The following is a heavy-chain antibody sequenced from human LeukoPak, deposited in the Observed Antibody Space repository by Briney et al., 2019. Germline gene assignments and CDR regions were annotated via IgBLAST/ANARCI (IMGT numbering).Heavy chain of an antibody. D-gene: IGHD3-3*01. CDR3: ARDDRAPYYDFWSGYSNWFDP. Sequence: GASVKVSCEASGYTFTSYYMHWVRQAPGQGLEWMGIINPSGGSTSYAQEFQGRVTMTRDTSTSTVYMELSSLRSEDTAVYYCARDDRAPYYDFWSGYSNWFDPWGQGTLVTVSS. CDR1: GYTFTSYY. V-gene: IGHV1-46*01. J-gene: IGHJ5*02. CDR2: INPSGGST.